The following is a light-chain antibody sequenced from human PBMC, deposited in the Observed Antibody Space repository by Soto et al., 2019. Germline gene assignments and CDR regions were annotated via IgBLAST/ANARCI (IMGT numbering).Light chain of an antibody. Sequence: DIQMTQSTSTLSASVGDRVTITCRASQSISSWLAWYQQKPGKAPKLLIYKASSLESGVPSRFSGSGSGTEFTLTISSLQPDDFATYYCQQYNSYSPWTFGKGTKVDIK. CDR2: KAS. V-gene: IGKV1-5*03. CDR1: QSISSW. J-gene: IGKJ1*01. CDR3: QQYNSYSPWT.